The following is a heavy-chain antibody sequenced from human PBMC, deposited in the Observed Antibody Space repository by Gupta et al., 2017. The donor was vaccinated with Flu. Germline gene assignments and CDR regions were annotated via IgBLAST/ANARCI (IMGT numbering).Heavy chain of an antibody. CDR3: ARGVDGGGYDYYYYYGMDV. V-gene: IGHV4-39*01. D-gene: IGHD3-16*01. J-gene: IGHJ6*02. CDR2: IYYSGST. Sequence: QLQLQESGPGLVKPSETLSLTCTVSGGSISSSSYYWGWIRQPPGKGLEWIGSIYYSGSTYYNPSLKSRVTISVDTSKNQFSLKLSSVTAADTAVYYCARGVDGGGYDYYYYYGMDVWGQGTTVTVSS. CDR1: GGSISSSSYY.